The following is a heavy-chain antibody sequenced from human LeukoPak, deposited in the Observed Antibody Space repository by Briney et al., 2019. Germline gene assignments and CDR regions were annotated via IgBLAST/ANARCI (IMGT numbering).Heavy chain of an antibody. Sequence: PGGSLRLSCAASGFTFSSYSMNWVRQAPGKGLEWVSYISSGSSTIYYADSVKGRFTISRDNAKNSLYLQMNSLRAEDTAVYYCARARNLRGDYWGQGTLVTVSS. D-gene: IGHD4-17*01. V-gene: IGHV3-48*01. J-gene: IGHJ4*02. CDR1: GFTFSSYS. CDR2: ISSGSSTI. CDR3: ARARNLRGDY.